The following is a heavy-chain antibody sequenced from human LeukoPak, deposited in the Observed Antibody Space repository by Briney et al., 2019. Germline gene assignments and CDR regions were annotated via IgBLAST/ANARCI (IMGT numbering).Heavy chain of an antibody. V-gene: IGHV1-69*05. CDR2: IIPMFGTA. CDR3: ARDQEGFDY. CDR1: GGTFNNSV. J-gene: IGHJ4*02. Sequence: SVKVSCKASGGTFNNSVINWVRQAPGQGLEWMGGIIPMFGTAIYAQKFQGRVTVTRDTSTSTVHMELSGLRSEDTAVYYCARDQEGFDYWGQGTLVTVSS.